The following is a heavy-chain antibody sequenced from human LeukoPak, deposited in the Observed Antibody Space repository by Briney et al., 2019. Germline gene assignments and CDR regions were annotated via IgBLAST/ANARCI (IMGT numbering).Heavy chain of an antibody. CDR1: GGPVTGHY. D-gene: IGHD5-24*01. CDR3: ARGEGYKSSRFDH. Sequence: SETLSLTCTGSGGPVTGHYFNWIRQPPGKGLEWIGYIYYSGTIKYNPSLKSRVTISVDTSKNQFSLKLSSVTAADTAVYYCARGEGYKSSRFDHWGQGTLVTLSS. J-gene: IGHJ1*01. CDR2: IYYSGTI. V-gene: IGHV4-59*02.